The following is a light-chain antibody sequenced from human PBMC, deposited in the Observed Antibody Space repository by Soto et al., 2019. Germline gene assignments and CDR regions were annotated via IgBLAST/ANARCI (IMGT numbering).Light chain of an antibody. V-gene: IGKV3-11*01. Sequence: EIVLTQSPATLSLSPGERATLSCRASQSVSSYLAWYQQKPGQAPRLLIYDASNRATGIPARFSGSGSGTDFTLTISGLEPEDFVVYYCPPRNNCPPPCTFGRGTKVHIK. CDR3: PPRNNCPPPCT. CDR1: QSVSSY. J-gene: IGKJ1*01. CDR2: DAS.